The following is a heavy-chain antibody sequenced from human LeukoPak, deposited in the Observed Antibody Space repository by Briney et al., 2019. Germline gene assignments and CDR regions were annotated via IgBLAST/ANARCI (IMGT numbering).Heavy chain of an antibody. J-gene: IGHJ4*02. V-gene: IGHV3-53*01. Sequence: GGSLRLSCAASGFTVSSNYMSWVRQAPGKGLEWVSVIYSGGSTYYADSVKGRFTISRDNSKNTLYLQMNSLRAEDTAVYYCANRYYDSSGGNDYWGQGTLVTVSS. CDR1: GFTVSSNY. D-gene: IGHD3-22*01. CDR3: ANRYYDSSGGNDY. CDR2: IYSGGST.